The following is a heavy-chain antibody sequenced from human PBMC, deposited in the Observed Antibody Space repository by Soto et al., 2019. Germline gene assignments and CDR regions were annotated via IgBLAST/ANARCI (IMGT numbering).Heavy chain of an antibody. V-gene: IGHV3-30*18. J-gene: IGHJ3*02. CDR1: GFTFSAYG. CDR3: VKEEYNDVLACSIGEAFDI. Sequence: GGSLRLSCAASGFTFSAYGIHWVRQAPAKGLEWVAVISHDGRNKYYADSVKGRFAVSRDNSKKTLYLQMNSLRDEDTAVYYCVKEEYNDVLACSIGEAFDIWGQGTMVTVSS. CDR2: ISHDGRNK. D-gene: IGHD3-9*01.